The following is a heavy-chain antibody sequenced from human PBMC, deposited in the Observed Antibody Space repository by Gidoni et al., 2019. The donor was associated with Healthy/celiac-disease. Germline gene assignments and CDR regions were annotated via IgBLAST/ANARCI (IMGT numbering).Heavy chain of an antibody. D-gene: IGHD3-22*01. Sequence: EVPLVESGGGLIQPGGSLRLSCAASGFTVSSNYMSWVRQAPGKGLEWVSVIYSGGSTYYADSVKGRFTISRDNSKNTLYLQMNSLRAEDTAVYYCARSTLYYDSSGYYYYYGMDVWGQGTTVTVSS. CDR3: ARSTLYYDSSGYYYYYGMDV. CDR1: GFTVSSNY. V-gene: IGHV3-53*01. J-gene: IGHJ6*02. CDR2: IYSGGST.